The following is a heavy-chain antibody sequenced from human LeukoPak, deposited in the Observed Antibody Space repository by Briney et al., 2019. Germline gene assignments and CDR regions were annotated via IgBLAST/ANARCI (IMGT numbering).Heavy chain of an antibody. CDR1: GFTFSDHY. Sequence: GGSLRLSCAASGFTFSDHYMIWLRQAPGERLESISYISHNGDTKYYADSVKGRLSISRDNAKGSLYLEMNSLRVEDTAVYYCARDRHGYFDYWGQGTLVTVSS. CDR3: ARDRHGYFDY. J-gene: IGHJ4*02. D-gene: IGHD6-13*01. V-gene: IGHV3-11*01. CDR2: ISHNGDTK.